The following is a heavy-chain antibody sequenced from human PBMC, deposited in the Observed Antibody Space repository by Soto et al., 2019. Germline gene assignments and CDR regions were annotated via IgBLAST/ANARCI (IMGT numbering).Heavy chain of an antibody. CDR3: ARGYSYGSYWYFDL. CDR2: ITASNGNT. J-gene: IGHJ2*01. CDR1: GFTFSGFG. V-gene: IGHV1-18*04. Sequence: QLQLVQSGTEVKNPGASVKVSCKASGFTFSGFGITWVRQAPGQGREWMGWITASNGNTNYAQNLQGRVTMTTDKSTSTAYMELWRLRSDDTAVYYCARGYSYGSYWYFDLWGRGTLVTVSS. D-gene: IGHD5-18*01.